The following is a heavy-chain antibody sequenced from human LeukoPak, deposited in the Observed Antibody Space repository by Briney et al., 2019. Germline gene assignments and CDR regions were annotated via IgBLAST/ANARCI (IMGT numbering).Heavy chain of an antibody. J-gene: IGHJ6*03. CDR1: GYSFTNYW. D-gene: IGHD3-10*01. CDR3: ARQSPAGSGGYYYYMDL. CDR2: LYPGDSDA. Sequence: GESLKISCKASGYSFTNYWIAWVRQMPGKGLEWMGILYPGDSDARYSPSFQGQVTISADKSISTAYLQWSSLKASDSAIYYCARQSPAGSGGYYYYMDLWGKGATVTVSS. V-gene: IGHV5-51*01.